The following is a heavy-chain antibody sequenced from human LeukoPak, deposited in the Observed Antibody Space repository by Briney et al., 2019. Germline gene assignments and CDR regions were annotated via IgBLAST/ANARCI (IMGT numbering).Heavy chain of an antibody. CDR1: GFTFSSYA. CDR2: ISYDGSNK. V-gene: IGHV3-30-3*01. CDR3: ARDSSPRIAVAGGEAFDI. D-gene: IGHD6-19*01. J-gene: IGHJ3*02. Sequence: GGFLRLSCAASGFTFSSYAMHWVRQAPGKGLEWVAVISYDGSNKYYADSVKGRFTISRDNAKNSLYLQMNSLRAEDTAVYYCARDSSPRIAVAGGEAFDIWGQGTMVTVSS.